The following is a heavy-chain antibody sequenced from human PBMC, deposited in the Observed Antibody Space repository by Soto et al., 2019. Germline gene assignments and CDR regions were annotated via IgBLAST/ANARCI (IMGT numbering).Heavy chain of an antibody. CDR1: GGSFSGYY. CDR3: ARSGRGSSAGFDY. CDR2: INHSGST. V-gene: IGHV4-34*01. Sequence: TSETLSLTCAVYGGSFSGYYWSWIRQPPGKGLEWIGEINHSGSTNYNPSLNSRVTISVDTSKNQISLKLSSVTAADTAVYYCARSGRGSSAGFDYWGQGTLVTVSS. D-gene: IGHD3-16*01. J-gene: IGHJ4*02.